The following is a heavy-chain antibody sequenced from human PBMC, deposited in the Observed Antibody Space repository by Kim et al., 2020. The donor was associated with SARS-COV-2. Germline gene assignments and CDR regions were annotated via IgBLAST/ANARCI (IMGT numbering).Heavy chain of an antibody. D-gene: IGHD4-17*01. CDR2: ST. CDR3: ASLYTVTTDY. V-gene: IGHV4-31*02. J-gene: IGHJ4*02. Sequence: STYSNPSLMSRVTISVDTSKNQFSLKLSSVTAADTAVYYCASLYTVTTDYWGQGTLVTVSS.